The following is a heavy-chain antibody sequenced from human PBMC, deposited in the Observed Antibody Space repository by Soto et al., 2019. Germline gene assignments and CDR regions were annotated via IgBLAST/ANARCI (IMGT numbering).Heavy chain of an antibody. Sequence: ASVKVSCKASGYTFTSYAMHWVRQAPGQRLEWMGWINAGNGNTKYSQKFQGRVTITRDTSASTAYMELSSLRSEDTAVYYCARSYYDSSGYRSGVAAFDIWGQGTMVTVSS. J-gene: IGHJ3*02. V-gene: IGHV1-3*01. CDR2: INAGNGNT. CDR1: GYTFTSYA. CDR3: ARSYYDSSGYRSGVAAFDI. D-gene: IGHD3-22*01.